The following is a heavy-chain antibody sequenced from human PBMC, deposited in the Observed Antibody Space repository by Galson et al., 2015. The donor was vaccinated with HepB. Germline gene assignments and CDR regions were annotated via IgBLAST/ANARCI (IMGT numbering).Heavy chain of an antibody. CDR3: ARDGSETVSGLDFDY. CDR2: ILSSGDTI. D-gene: IGHD6-19*01. CDR1: GFTFSSYN. Sequence: SLRLSCAASGFTFSSYNMNWVRQAPGKGLEWISFILSSGDTIYYADSVKGRFTISRDNAKNSLYLQMNSLRAEDTAVYYCARDGSETVSGLDFDYWGQGTLVTVSS. J-gene: IGHJ4*02. V-gene: IGHV3-48*01.